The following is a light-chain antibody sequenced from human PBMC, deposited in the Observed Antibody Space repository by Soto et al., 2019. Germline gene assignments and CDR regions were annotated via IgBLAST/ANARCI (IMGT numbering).Light chain of an antibody. Sequence: DIQMTQSPSTLSASVGDRVTITCRASQSISSWLAWHQQKPGKAPRLLIYKASNLESWVPSRFSGSRSGTEFTLTITSLQPDDSANYYCQQYNDNWTFGQGTKVEIK. CDR2: KAS. CDR1: QSISSW. J-gene: IGKJ1*01. V-gene: IGKV1-5*03. CDR3: QQYNDNWT.